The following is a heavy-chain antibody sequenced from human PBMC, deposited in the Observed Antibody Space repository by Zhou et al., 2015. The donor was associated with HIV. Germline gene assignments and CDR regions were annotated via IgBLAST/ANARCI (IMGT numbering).Heavy chain of an antibody. Sequence: QVQLVQSGAEVKKPGSSVKVSCKASGGTFSSYAISWVRQAPGQGLEWMGGIIPIFGTANYAQKFQGRVTITADKSTSTAYMELSSLRSEDTAVYYCAREPQGYYDSSGRTPYAFDIWGQGTMVTVSS. D-gene: IGHD3-22*01. J-gene: IGHJ3*02. CDR1: GGTFSSYA. CDR2: IIPIFGTA. CDR3: AREPQGYYDSSGRTPYAFDI. V-gene: IGHV1-69*06.